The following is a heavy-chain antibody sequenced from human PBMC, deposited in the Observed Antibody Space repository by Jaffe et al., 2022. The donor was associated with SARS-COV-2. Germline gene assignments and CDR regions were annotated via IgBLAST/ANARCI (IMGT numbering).Heavy chain of an antibody. CDR2: IWYDGSNK. V-gene: IGHV3-33*01. D-gene: IGHD4-17*01. CDR1: GFTFSSYG. Sequence: QVQLVESGGGVVQPGRSLRLSCAASGFTFSSYGMHWVRQAPGKGLEWVAVIWYDGSNKYYADSVKGRFTISRDNSKNTLYLQMNSLRAEDTAVYYCARDADLTVNADWGSYGMDVWGQGTTVTVSS. CDR3: ARDADLTVNADWGSYGMDV. J-gene: IGHJ6*02.